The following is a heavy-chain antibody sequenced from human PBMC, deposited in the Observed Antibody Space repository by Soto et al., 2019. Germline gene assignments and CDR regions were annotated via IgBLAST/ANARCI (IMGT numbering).Heavy chain of an antibody. J-gene: IGHJ6*02. Sequence: SETLSLTCTVSGGSISSSSYYWGWIRQPPGKGLEWSGCIFDSGSTYHNPSLKSRVTISVDTAKNQFSLKRTSATAAGAAAYYVACLFCGGYSYGFYYYGMDVWGQGTTVTV. CDR3: ACLFCGGYSYGFYYYGMDV. D-gene: IGHD5-18*01. CDR2: IFDSGST. CDR1: GGSISSSSYY. V-gene: IGHV4-39*01.